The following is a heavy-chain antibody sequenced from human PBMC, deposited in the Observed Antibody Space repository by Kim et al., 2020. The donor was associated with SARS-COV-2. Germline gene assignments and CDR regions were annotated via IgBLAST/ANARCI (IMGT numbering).Heavy chain of an antibody. V-gene: IGHV3-21*01. J-gene: IGHJ4*02. Sequence: GGSLRLSCAASGFTFISYTMNWVRQAPGKGLEWVSSISSNYINISYADSVKGRFTISRDNAKNSLYLQMNSLRAEDTAVYYCARNYAILTGYPPDYWGQG. D-gene: IGHD3-9*01. CDR1: GFTFISYT. CDR3: ARNYAILTGYPPDY. CDR2: ISSNYINI.